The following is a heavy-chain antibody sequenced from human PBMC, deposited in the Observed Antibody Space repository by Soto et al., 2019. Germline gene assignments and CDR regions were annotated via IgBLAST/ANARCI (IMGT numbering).Heavy chain of an antibody. CDR2: IYHSGST. J-gene: IGHJ6*02. V-gene: IGHV4-30-2*01. D-gene: IGHD3-22*01. Sequence: SETLSLTCAVSGGSISSGGYSWSWIRQPPGKGLEWIGYIYHSGSTYYNPSLKSRVTISVDRSKNQFSLKLSSVTAADTAVYYCASTTIYYGMDVWGQGTTVTVS. CDR3: ASTTIYYGMDV. CDR1: GGSISSGGYS.